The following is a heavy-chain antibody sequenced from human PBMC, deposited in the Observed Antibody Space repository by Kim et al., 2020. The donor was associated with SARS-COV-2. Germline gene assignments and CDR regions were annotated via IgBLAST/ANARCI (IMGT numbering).Heavy chain of an antibody. CDR3: ASAKRITIFGVVMPFDY. CDR2: IEYSGRT. D-gene: IGHD3-3*01. Sequence: SETLSLTCTVSGGSISSGGYYWSWIRQHPGKGLELMGYIEYSGRTYDNPSLKSLVTISVDTSKNQFSLKLSSVTAADTAVYYCASAKRITIFGVVMPFDYWGQGPLVTVSS. J-gene: IGHJ4*02. V-gene: IGHV4-31*01. CDR1: GGSISSGGYY.